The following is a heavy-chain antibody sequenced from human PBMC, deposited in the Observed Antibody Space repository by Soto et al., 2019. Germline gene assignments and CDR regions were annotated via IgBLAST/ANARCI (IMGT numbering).Heavy chain of an antibody. Sequence: EVQLVESGGGLVKPGGSLRLSCAASGFSFISYSMNWVRQAPGKGLEWVSSINEDSSYIYYAHSLRGRFTISRDHAKDPLYLQMNSLRAEHTGVYYCVRDFGWYFRSGYMDVWGDGATVTVSS. D-gene: IGHD3-3*01. CDR1: GFSFISYS. J-gene: IGHJ6*03. CDR3: VRDFGWYFRSGYMDV. V-gene: IGHV3-21*02. CDR2: INEDSSYI.